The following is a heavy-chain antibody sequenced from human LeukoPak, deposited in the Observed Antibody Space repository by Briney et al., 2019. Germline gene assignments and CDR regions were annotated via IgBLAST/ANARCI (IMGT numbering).Heavy chain of an antibody. CDR2: IYYSGST. CDR1: GGSISSYY. Sequence: SETLSLTCTVSGGSISSYYWSWIRQPPGKGLEWIGYIYYSGSTNYNPFLKSRVTISVDTSKNQFSLKLSSVTAADTAVYYCARGDSGSYYDSSGSISYYFDYWGQGTLVTVSS. D-gene: IGHD3-22*01. J-gene: IGHJ4*02. CDR3: ARGDSGSYYDSSGSISYYFDY. V-gene: IGHV4-59*01.